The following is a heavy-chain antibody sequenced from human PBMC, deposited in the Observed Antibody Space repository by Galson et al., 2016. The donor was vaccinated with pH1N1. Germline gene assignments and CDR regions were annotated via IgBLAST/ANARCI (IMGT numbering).Heavy chain of an antibody. V-gene: IGHV4-61*02. CDR3: ARDHYFGSGIPY. CDR1: GGAISTGSYY. D-gene: IGHD3-10*01. CDR2: FSISGGT. J-gene: IGHJ4*02. Sequence: TLSLTCTVSGGAISTGSYYWGWVRQPAGKGLEWIGRFSISGGTNYNSSLRSRVTISFDTSKNQFSLELTSVTAADSAVYYCARDHYFGSGIPYRGQGTLVTVSS.